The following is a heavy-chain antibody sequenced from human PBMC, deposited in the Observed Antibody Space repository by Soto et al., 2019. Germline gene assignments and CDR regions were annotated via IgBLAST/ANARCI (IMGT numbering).Heavy chain of an antibody. Sequence: LRRSCVVSGFTFSTYNMNWVRQTPAKGLEWLSYISSSGSTIYYADSVKGRFTISRDNAKNSLYLQMNGLRDEDTAVYFCARWDYYDSSGCYGLDFWGQGTLVTVSS. V-gene: IGHV3-48*02. CDR2: ISSSGSTI. CDR1: GFTFSTYN. J-gene: IGHJ4*02. CDR3: ARWDYYDSSGCYGLDF. D-gene: IGHD3-22*01.